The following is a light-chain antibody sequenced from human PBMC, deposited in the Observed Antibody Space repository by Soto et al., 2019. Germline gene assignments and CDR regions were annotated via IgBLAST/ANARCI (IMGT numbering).Light chain of an antibody. CDR2: AAS. CDR1: RSISVN. Sequence: EVVLAQSPAGLSVSRGERATRCCRASRSISVNLAWYQQKPGKPPRILIYAASSRETGIPARFSGSGSGTDFTLTISSLQPEDFAVYYCQKYGRSPWTFGQGTKVDIK. CDR3: QKYGRSPWT. V-gene: IGKV3D-15*01. J-gene: IGKJ1*01.